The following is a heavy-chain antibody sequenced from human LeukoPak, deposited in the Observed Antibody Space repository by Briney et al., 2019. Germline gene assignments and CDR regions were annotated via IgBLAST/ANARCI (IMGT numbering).Heavy chain of an antibody. CDR2: LSYDGSNK. J-gene: IGHJ3*01. V-gene: IGHV3-30*03. Sequence: PGRSLRLSCAASGXTFSSYAMHWVRQAPGEGLEWVAVLSYDGSNKYYADSVKGRLSISRDNSKNTLYLQMNSLRAEDTAVYYCARAGLVVVTAKKSDAFDVWGQGTMVTVSS. CDR3: ARAGLVVVTAKKSDAFDV. D-gene: IGHD2-21*02. CDR1: GXTFSSYA.